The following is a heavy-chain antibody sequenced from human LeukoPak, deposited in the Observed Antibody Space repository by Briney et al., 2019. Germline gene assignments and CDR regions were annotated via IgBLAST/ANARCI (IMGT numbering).Heavy chain of an antibody. CDR3: ARVDSSSWSGMDV. Sequence: ASVTVSCTASGYTFTGYYMHWVRQAPGQGLEWMGRINPNSGGTNYAQKFQGRVTMTRDTSISTAYMELSRLRSDDTAVYYCARVDSSSWSGMDVWGQGTTVTVSS. CDR1: GYTFTGYY. V-gene: IGHV1-2*06. D-gene: IGHD6-13*01. J-gene: IGHJ6*02. CDR2: INPNSGGT.